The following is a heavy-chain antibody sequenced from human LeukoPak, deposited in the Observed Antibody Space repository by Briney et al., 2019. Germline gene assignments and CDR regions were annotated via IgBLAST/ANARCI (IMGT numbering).Heavy chain of an antibody. CDR2: ISSSSSYI. V-gene: IGHV3-21*01. CDR1: GFTFSSYS. D-gene: IGHD1-14*01. J-gene: IGHJ4*02. CDR3: VKDNPLDY. Sequence: PGGSLRLSCAASGFTFSSYSMNWVRQAPGKGLEWVSSISSSSSYIYYADSAKGRFTISRDNSKNILYLHMNSLRAEDTALYYCVKDNPLDYWGQGILVIVSS.